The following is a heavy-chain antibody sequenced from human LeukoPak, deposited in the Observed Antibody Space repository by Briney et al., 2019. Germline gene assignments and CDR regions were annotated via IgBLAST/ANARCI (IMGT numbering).Heavy chain of an antibody. V-gene: IGHV4-39*07. CDR3: ARLLYCSSTSCYPGLPYNWFDP. CDR1: GGSIGSSSYY. J-gene: IGHJ5*02. D-gene: IGHD2-2*01. Sequence: SETLSLTCTVSGGSIGSSSYYWGWIRQPPGKGLNWIGSIYYSGSTYYNPSLKSRVTISVDTSRDQFSLKLSSVTAADTAVYYCARLLYCSSTSCYPGLPYNWFDPWGQGTLVTVSS. CDR2: IYYSGST.